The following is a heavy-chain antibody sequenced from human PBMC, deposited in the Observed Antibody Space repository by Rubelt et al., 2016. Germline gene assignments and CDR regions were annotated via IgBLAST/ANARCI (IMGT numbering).Heavy chain of an antibody. D-gene: IGHD3-3*01. CDR1: GFTLRNYA. V-gene: IGHV3-23*01. J-gene: IGHJ4*02. CDR2: ISGDGGNT. Sequence: GSLRLSCAASGFTLRNYAMHWVRQAPGKGLEWVSAISGDGGNTHYVDSVKGRFTISRDNSKNTLYLQMNSLRAEDTAVYYCATDVTYYDFWGGYYKDYWGQGTLVTVSS. CDR3: ATDVTYYDFWGGYYKDY.